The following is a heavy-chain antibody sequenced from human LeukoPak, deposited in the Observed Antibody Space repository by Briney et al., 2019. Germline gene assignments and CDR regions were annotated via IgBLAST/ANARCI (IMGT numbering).Heavy chain of an antibody. D-gene: IGHD1-26*01. V-gene: IGHV4-39*01. CDR2: IYYSGST. CDR1: GDSTSSDRYY. CDR3: ARGRPYSGGYHLDY. J-gene: IGHJ4*02. Sequence: NASETLSLTCAISGDSTSSDRYYGGWVRQPPGKGLEWIGSIYYSGSTYYNPSLKSRVTMSVDTSKNQFFLKLNSVTAADTAVYYCARGRPYSGGYHLDYWGQGTLVTVSS.